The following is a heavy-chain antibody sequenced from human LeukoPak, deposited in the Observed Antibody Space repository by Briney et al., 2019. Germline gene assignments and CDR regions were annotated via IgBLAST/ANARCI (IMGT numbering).Heavy chain of an antibody. J-gene: IGHJ4*02. CDR1: GGSFSGYY. Sequence: SETLSLTCAVYGGSFSGYYWSWIRQPPGKGLEWIGEINHSGSTNYNPSLKSRVTISVDTSKDQFSLKLSSVTAADTAVYYCARRRIGDGYNSLVDYWGQGTLVTVSS. V-gene: IGHV4-34*01. D-gene: IGHD5-24*01. CDR2: INHSGST. CDR3: ARRRIGDGYNSLVDY.